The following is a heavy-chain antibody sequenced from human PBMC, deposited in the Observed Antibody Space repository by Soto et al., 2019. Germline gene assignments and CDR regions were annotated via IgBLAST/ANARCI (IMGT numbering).Heavy chain of an antibody. CDR3: ARDRSARWGAVVASIYY. J-gene: IGHJ4*02. V-gene: IGHV3-21*01. CDR2: ISSSSSYI. Sequence: EVQLVESGGGLVKPGGSLRLSCAASGFTFSSYSMNWVRQAPGKGLEWVSSISSSSSYIYYADSVKGRFTISRDNAKNSLYLQMNSLRAEDTAVYYCARDRSARWGAVVASIYYWGQGPLVTVSS. D-gene: IGHD2-15*01. CDR1: GFTFSSYS.